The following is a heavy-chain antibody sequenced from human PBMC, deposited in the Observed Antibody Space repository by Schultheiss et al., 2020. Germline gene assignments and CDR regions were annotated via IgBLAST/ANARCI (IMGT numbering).Heavy chain of an antibody. D-gene: IGHD3-3*01. CDR1: GFTFSSYA. V-gene: IGHV3-48*04. J-gene: IGHJ4*02. Sequence: GESLKISCAASGFTFSSYAMSWVRQAPGKGLEWVAFISSSSSTIYYTDSVKGRFTISRDNAKNTLYLQMNSLRAEDTAVYYCAKLTTVENYWGQGTLVTVSS. CDR2: ISSSSSTI. CDR3: AKLTTVENY.